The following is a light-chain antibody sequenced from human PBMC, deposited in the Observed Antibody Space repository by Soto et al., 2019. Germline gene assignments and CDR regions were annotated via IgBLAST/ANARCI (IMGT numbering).Light chain of an antibody. CDR3: QQYFEWPPMT. V-gene: IGKV3-15*01. Sequence: EVVMTQSPATLSVSPGEGATLSCWASETVATNLAWYQQKPGQAPRLLISGASTRAAGISDRFRGSGSGTEFTLTISSLRSEDSAIYYCQQYFEWPPMTFGQGTKVEI. CDR2: GAS. J-gene: IGKJ1*01. CDR1: ETVATN.